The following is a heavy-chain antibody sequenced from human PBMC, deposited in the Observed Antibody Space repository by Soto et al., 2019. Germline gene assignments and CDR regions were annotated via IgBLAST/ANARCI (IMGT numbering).Heavy chain of an antibody. CDR2: MNPNSGNT. J-gene: IGHJ3*02. CDR1: GYTFTSYD. Sequence: ASVKVSCKASGYTFTSYDINWVRQATGQGLEWMGWMNPNSGNTGYAQKFQGRVTTTRNTSISTAYMELSSLRSEDTAVYYCARGLLSNHDAFDIWGQGTRVTVSS. V-gene: IGHV1-8*01. CDR3: ARGLLSNHDAFDI.